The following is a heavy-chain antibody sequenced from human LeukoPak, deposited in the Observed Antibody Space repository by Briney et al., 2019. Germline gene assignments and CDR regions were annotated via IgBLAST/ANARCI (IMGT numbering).Heavy chain of an antibody. CDR2: ISGSGGST. Sequence: GGSLRLSCAASGFTFSSYSMNWVRQAPGKGLEWVSAISGSGGSTYYADSVKGRFTISRDNSKNTLYLQMNSLRAEDTAVYYCAKDRYYYDGSGYFDYWGQGTLVTVSS. D-gene: IGHD3-22*01. J-gene: IGHJ4*02. CDR3: AKDRYYYDGSGYFDY. V-gene: IGHV3-23*01. CDR1: GFTFSSYS.